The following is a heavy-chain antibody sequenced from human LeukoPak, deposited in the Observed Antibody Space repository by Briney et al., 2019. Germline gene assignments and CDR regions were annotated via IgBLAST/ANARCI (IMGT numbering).Heavy chain of an antibody. D-gene: IGHD2-2*01. CDR2: INSDGSSA. J-gene: IGHJ6*02. CDR1: GFTFSSYW. V-gene: IGHV3-74*01. Sequence: GGSLRLSCAASGFTFSSYWMHWGRQAPGKGLVWVSRINSDGSSASYADSVKGRFTISRDNAKNTLYLQMNSLRAEDTAVYYCARDWSDIVVVPAAPHYYYYYGMDVWGQGTTVTVSS. CDR3: ARDWSDIVVVPAAPHYYYYYGMDV.